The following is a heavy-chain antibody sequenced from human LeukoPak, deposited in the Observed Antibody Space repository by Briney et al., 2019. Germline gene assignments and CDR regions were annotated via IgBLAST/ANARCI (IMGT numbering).Heavy chain of an antibody. D-gene: IGHD5-18*01. CDR3: ARGYSYGYGFDP. CDR1: GGSVSRGSDY. Sequence: SETLSLTCAVPGGSVSRGSDYWSWIRQPAGKGLEWIGRIYTSGSTNYNPSLKSRVTISIDTSKNQFSLKLKSVTAADTAVYYCARGYSYGYGFDPWGQGTLVTVS. CDR2: IYTSGST. J-gene: IGHJ5*02. V-gene: IGHV4-61*02.